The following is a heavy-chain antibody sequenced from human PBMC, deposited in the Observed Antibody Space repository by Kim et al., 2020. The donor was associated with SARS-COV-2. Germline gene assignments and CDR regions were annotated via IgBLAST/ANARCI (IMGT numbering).Heavy chain of an antibody. J-gene: IGHJ6*02. D-gene: IGHD6-13*01. CDR3: ARDAGLGSSWPYYYYGMDV. CDR2: ISAYNGNT. V-gene: IGHV1-18*04. Sequence: ASVKVSCKASGYTFTSYGISWVRQAPGQGLEWMGWISAYNGNTNYAQKLQGRVTMTTDTATSTAYMELRSLRSDDTAVYYCARDAGLGSSWPYYYYGMDVWGQGTTVTVSS. CDR1: GYTFTSYG.